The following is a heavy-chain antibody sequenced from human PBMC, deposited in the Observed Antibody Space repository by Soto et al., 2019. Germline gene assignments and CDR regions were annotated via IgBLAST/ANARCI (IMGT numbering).Heavy chain of an antibody. CDR3: ARDLGYCSGGSCYSAAYYYGMDV. J-gene: IGHJ6*02. Sequence: QVQLVQSGAEVKKPGSSVKVSCKASGGTFSSYAISWVRQAPGQGLEWMGGIIPIFGTANYAQKFQGRVTITADESTSTAYMELSSLRSEDTAVYYCARDLGYCSGGSCYSAAYYYGMDVWGRGPRSPSP. V-gene: IGHV1-69*12. CDR2: IIPIFGTA. D-gene: IGHD2-15*01. CDR1: GGTFSSYA.